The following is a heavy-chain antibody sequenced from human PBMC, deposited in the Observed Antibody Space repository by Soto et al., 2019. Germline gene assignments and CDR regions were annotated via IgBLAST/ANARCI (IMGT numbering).Heavy chain of an antibody. CDR3: ARGGYYDNSWGKLSHYGLDV. CDR1: GYTFIRYG. V-gene: IGHV1-18*01. Sequence: QVQLAQSGNEVKKPGASVRVSCKAAGYTFIRYGIAWVRQAPGQGLEWMGWISPYNDYTVYAQKFQGRVSMTADTSTRTVYMNLTGLKSDDTAVYYCARGGYYDNSWGKLSHYGLDVWGQGTSVSVSS. CDR2: ISPYNDYT. D-gene: IGHD3-16*01. J-gene: IGHJ6*02.